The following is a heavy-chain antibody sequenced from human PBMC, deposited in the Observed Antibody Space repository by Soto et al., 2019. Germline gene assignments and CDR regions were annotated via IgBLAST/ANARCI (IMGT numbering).Heavy chain of an antibody. Sequence: SETLSLTCAVSGGSISSSNWWSWVRQPPGKGLEWIGEIYHSGSTNYNPSLKSRVTISVDTSKNQFSLKLSSVTAADTAVYYCARGPIDSSGFPAGYFDYWGQGTLVTVSS. J-gene: IGHJ4*02. CDR2: IYHSGST. D-gene: IGHD3-22*01. CDR3: ARGPIDSSGFPAGYFDY. V-gene: IGHV4-4*02. CDR1: GGSISSSNW.